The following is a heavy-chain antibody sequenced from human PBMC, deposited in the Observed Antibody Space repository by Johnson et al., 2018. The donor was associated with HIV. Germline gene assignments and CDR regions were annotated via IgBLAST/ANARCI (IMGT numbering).Heavy chain of an antibody. V-gene: IGHV3-66*01. CDR3: ARGHHDSGYPLEAFDI. Sequence: VQLVESGGVLVQPGGSLRLSCAASGFTFSSYWMSWVRQAPGKGLEWVSVIYSGGSTYYADSVKGRFIISRDNSKNTLLLQMNSLRVDDTAMYYCARGHHDSGYPLEAFDIWGQGTMVTVSS. CDR2: IYSGGST. CDR1: GFTFSSYW. J-gene: IGHJ3*02. D-gene: IGHD3-22*01.